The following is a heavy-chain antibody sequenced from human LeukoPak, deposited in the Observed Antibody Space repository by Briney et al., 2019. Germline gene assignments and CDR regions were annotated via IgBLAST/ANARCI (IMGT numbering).Heavy chain of an antibody. J-gene: IGHJ4*02. CDR3: ARNRAAPED. V-gene: IGHV3-7*01. CDR1: GFTFSASW. CDR2: INQDASVQ. D-gene: IGHD1-14*01. Sequence: PGGSLRLSCAASGFTFSASWMTWVRQAPGKGLEWVASINQDASVQHLVDFVKGRFAISRDNAKNSLYLQMNSLRGDDTAIYYCARNRAAPEDWGQGTLVTVSS.